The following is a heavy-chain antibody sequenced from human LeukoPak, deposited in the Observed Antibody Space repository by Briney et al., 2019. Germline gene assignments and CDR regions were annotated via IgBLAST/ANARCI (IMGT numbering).Heavy chain of an antibody. J-gene: IGHJ4*02. CDR2: ISAYNGNT. Sequence: GASVKVSCKASGYTFTSHGLSWVRQASGQGLEGMGWISAYNGNTNYAQKLQGRVAMTTDTSTSTAYMELRSLRSDDTAVYYCARSRGRWNDEDFDYWGQGTLVTVSS. V-gene: IGHV1-18*01. D-gene: IGHD1-1*01. CDR1: GYTFTSHG. CDR3: ARSRGRWNDEDFDY.